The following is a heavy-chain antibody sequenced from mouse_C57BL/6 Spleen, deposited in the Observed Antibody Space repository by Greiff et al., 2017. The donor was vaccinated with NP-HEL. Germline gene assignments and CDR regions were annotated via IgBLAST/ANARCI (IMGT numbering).Heavy chain of an antibody. CDR1: GFSLTSYG. CDR2: KWSGGST. V-gene: IGHV2-2*01. Sequence: VKLMESGPGLVQPSQSLSITCTVSGFSLTSYGVHWVRQSPGKGLEWLGAKWSGGSTDYNAAFISRLSISKDNSKIQVFFKMNSLQADDTAIYYCARKPSTVVEAMDYWGQGTSVTVSS. CDR3: ARKPSTVVEAMDY. D-gene: IGHD1-1*02. J-gene: IGHJ4*01.